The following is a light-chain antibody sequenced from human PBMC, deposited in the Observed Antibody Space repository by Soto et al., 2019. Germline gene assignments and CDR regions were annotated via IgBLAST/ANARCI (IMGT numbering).Light chain of an antibody. J-gene: IGKJ1*01. CDR1: QSISSW. CDR2: AAS. CDR3: QQYDSIPRT. Sequence: DIQMTHSPSSLSASVVDIITITCRSSQSISSWLAWYQQKPGKAPKLLIYAASSLQSGVPSRFSGSGSGTEFTLTISSLQPDDFATYYCQQYDSIPRTFGQGTKVDIK. V-gene: IGKV1-5*01.